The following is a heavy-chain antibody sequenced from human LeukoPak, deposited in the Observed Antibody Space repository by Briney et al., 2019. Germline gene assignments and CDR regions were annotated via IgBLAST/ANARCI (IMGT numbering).Heavy chain of an antibody. D-gene: IGHD6-19*01. CDR2: ISAYNGNT. Sequence: ASVKVSCKASGYTFTSYGISWVRQAPGQGLEWMGWISAYNGNTNYAQKLQGRVTMTTDTSTSTAYMELRSLRSDDTAVYYCARVRLVGGIAVAGIDYWGQGTLVTVSS. CDR3: ARVRLVGGIAVAGIDY. V-gene: IGHV1-18*01. J-gene: IGHJ4*02. CDR1: GYTFTSYG.